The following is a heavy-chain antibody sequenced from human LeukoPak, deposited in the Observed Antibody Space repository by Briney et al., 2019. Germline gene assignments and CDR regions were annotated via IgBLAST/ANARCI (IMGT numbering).Heavy chain of an antibody. Sequence: PSETLSLTCTVSGGSISGYYWSWIRQPPGKGLEWVGYISYSGSTNYNPSLKSRVTISVDTSKNQFSLKLSSVTAADTAIYYCARDGRAGSLFAYWGQGTLVTVSS. CDR1: GGSISGYY. D-gene: IGHD6-19*01. CDR3: ARDGRAGSLFAY. CDR2: ISYSGST. J-gene: IGHJ4*02. V-gene: IGHV4-59*01.